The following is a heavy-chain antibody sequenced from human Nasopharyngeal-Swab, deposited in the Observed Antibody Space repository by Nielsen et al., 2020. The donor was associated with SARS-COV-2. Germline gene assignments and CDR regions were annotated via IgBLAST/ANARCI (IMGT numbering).Heavy chain of an antibody. CDR2: ISYDGSNK. CDR3: AKVLTMRFEGS. Sequence: GGSLRLSCAASGFTFSSYGMHWVRQAPGKGLEWVAVISYDGSNKYYADSVKGRFTISRDNSKNTLYPQMNSLRAEDTAVYYCAKVLTMRFEGSWGQGTLVTVSS. J-gene: IGHJ5*02. D-gene: IGHD3-22*01. V-gene: IGHV3-30*18. CDR1: GFTFSSYG.